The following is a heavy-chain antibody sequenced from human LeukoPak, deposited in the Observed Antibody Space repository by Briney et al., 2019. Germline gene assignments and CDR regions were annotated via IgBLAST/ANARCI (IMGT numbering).Heavy chain of an antibody. D-gene: IGHD2-15*01. V-gene: IGHV3-7*01. Sequence: GGSLRLSCAASGFTFSSYWMSWVRQAPGKGLEWVANIKQDGSEKYYVDSVKGRFTISRDNAQNSLYLQMNSLRAEDTAVYYCARDAQCSGGSCYSDYWGQGTLVTVSS. CDR2: IKQDGSEK. CDR3: ARDAQCSGGSCYSDY. J-gene: IGHJ4*02. CDR1: GFTFSSYW.